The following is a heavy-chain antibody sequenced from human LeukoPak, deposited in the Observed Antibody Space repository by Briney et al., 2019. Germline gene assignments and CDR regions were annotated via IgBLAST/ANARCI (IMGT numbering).Heavy chain of an antibody. Sequence: ASVKVSCKASGYTFTSYDINWVRQAPGQGLEWMGWMNPNSGNTGYAQKFQGRVTMTRNTSISTAYMELSSLRSEDTAVYYCAPFGYCSSTSCPVAFDYWGQGTLVTVSS. CDR1: GYTFTSYD. CDR2: MNPNSGNT. V-gene: IGHV1-8*01. D-gene: IGHD2-2*01. J-gene: IGHJ4*02. CDR3: APFGYCSSTSCPVAFDY.